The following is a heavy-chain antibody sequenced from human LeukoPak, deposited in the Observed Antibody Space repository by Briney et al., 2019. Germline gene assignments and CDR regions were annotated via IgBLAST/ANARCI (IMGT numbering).Heavy chain of an antibody. CDR1: GYTFTSYG. CDR3: ARYDDYGGNGAFDI. V-gene: IGHV1-69*04. CDR2: IIPILGIA. Sequence: SVKVSCKASGYTFTSYGISWVRQAPGQGLEWMGRIIPILGIANYAQKFQGRVTITADKSTSTAYMELSSLRSEDTAVYYCARYDDYGGNGAFDIWGQGTMVTVSS. J-gene: IGHJ3*02. D-gene: IGHD4-23*01.